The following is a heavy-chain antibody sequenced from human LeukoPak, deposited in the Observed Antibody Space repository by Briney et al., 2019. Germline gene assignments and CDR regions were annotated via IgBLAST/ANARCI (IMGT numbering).Heavy chain of an antibody. J-gene: IGHJ4*02. Sequence: SETLSLTCTVSGGSISSYYWSWIRQPPGKGLEWIGYIYYSGSTNYNPSLKSRVTISLDTSKNQFPLKLSSVTPEDTAVYYCARVDPVYGAYSFDYWGQGTLVTVSS. CDR3: ARVDPVYGAYSFDY. CDR1: GGSISSYY. CDR2: IYYSGST. V-gene: IGHV4-59*01. D-gene: IGHD4-17*01.